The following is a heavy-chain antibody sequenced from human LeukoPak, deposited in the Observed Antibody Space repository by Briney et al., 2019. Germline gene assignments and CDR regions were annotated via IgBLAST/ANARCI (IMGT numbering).Heavy chain of an antibody. J-gene: IGHJ3*02. CDR1: GGSISSYY. CDR3: ARDLADFSPDDAFDI. V-gene: IGHV4-59*01. CDR2: IYYSGST. D-gene: IGHD3-3*01. Sequence: SETLSLTCTVSGGSISSYYWSWIRQPPGKGLEWIGYIYYSGSTNYNPSLKSRVTISVDTSTNQFSLKLSSVTAADTAVYYCARDLADFSPDDAFDIWGQGTMVTVSS.